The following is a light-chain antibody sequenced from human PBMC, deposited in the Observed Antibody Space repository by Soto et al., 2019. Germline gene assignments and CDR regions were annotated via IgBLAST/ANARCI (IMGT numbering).Light chain of an antibody. CDR1: QSVTTN. Sequence: EVVMTQSPATLSVSPGERVTFSCRASQSVTTNLAWYQHKPGQSPRLLISDASTGATGIPPRFSGSGSGTEFTLTIDRLQSADFAVYYCQQYDRWPVTFGGGTKLEIK. J-gene: IGKJ4*01. V-gene: IGKV3-15*01. CDR2: DAS. CDR3: QQYDRWPVT.